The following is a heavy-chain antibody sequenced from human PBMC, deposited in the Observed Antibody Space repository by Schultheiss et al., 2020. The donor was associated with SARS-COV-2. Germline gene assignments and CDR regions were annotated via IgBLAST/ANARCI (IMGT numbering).Heavy chain of an antibody. V-gene: IGHV4-31*11. CDR3: AREKVDTAMGH. J-gene: IGHJ4*02. CDR1: GGSISSGDYY. D-gene: IGHD5-18*01. Sequence: SETLSLTCAVSGGSISSGDYYWSWIRQSPGKGLEWIGYIYYSGSTYYNPSLKSRVTISVDTSKNQFSLKLSSVTAADTAVYYCAREKVDTAMGHWGQGTLVTVSS. CDR2: IYYSGST.